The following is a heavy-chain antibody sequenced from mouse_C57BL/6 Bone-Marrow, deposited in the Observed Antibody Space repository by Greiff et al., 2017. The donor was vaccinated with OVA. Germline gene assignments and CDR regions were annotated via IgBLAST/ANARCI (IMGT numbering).Heavy chain of an antibody. CDR3: ARWWLLPFDY. Sequence: QVQLKQPGAELVRPGTSVKLSCKASGYTFTSYWMHWVKQRPGQGLEWIGVIDPSDSYTNYNQKFKGKATLTVDTSSSTAYMQLSSLTSEDSAVYYCARWWLLPFDYWGQGTTLTVSS. CDR2: IDPSDSYT. V-gene: IGHV1-59*01. CDR1: GYTFTSYW. J-gene: IGHJ2*01. D-gene: IGHD2-3*01.